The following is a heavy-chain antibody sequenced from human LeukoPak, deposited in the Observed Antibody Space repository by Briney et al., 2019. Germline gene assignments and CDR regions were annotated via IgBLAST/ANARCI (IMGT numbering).Heavy chain of an antibody. Sequence: SETLSLTCTVSGGSISSGSYYWSWIRQPAGKGLEWIGRVYTSGSANYNPSLESRVTISVDTSKNQFSLKLTSVTAADTAVYYCARDLIRFDSWGQGTLVTVSS. CDR2: VYTSGSA. J-gene: IGHJ4*02. V-gene: IGHV4-61*02. D-gene: IGHD2-21*01. CDR3: ARDLIRFDS. CDR1: GGSISSGSYY.